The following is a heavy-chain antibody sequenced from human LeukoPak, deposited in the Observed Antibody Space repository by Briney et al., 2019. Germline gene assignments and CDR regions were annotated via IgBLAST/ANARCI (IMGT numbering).Heavy chain of an antibody. D-gene: IGHD5-12*01. J-gene: IGHJ4*02. V-gene: IGHV3-23*01. CDR1: GFTFSSYA. CDR2: VSSNGAKT. Sequence: PGGSLRLSCAASGFTFSSYAITWVRQAPGKGLEWVSAVSSNGAKTYYADSVKGRFTISRDNSKNTLYLQMNSQRAEDTAVYYCAKDYNLVATSPFDYWGQGMLVTISS. CDR3: AKDYNLVATSPFDY.